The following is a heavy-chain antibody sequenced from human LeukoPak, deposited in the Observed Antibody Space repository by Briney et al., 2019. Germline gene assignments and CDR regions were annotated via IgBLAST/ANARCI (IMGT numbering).Heavy chain of an antibody. CDR3: ARIWLRAFDI. CDR2: IYPGDSDT. Sequence: GESLQISFKGSGYTFSNYWIAWVRPKPGKGLEWMGIIYPGDSDTRYSPSFQGQVTISADKSISTAYLQWSSLKASDTAMYYCARIWLRAFDIWGQGTMVTVSS. D-gene: IGHD3-16*01. CDR1: GYTFSNYW. J-gene: IGHJ3*02. V-gene: IGHV5-51*01.